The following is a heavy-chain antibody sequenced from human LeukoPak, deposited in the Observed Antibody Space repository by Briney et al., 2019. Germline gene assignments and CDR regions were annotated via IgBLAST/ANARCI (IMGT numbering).Heavy chain of an antibody. D-gene: IGHD3-16*01. Sequence: GALRLSCAASGFTVSAKYMSWVRQGPGKGLDWISSIYSDGGTNYADSVKGRFTISRDNSKNTLYLQMNSLRPEDTAVCYCARDGGFGGPGGDNWFDSWGQGALVTVSS. V-gene: IGHV3-66*02. CDR3: ARDGGFGGPGGDNWFDS. CDR1: GFTVSAKY. J-gene: IGHJ5*01. CDR2: IYSDGGT.